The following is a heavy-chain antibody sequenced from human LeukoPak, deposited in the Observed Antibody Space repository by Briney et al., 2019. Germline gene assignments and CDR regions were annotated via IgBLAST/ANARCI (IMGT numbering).Heavy chain of an antibody. V-gene: IGHV4-4*09. J-gene: IGHJ6*03. Sequence: SETLSLTCSVSGGSISSYYWSWVRQPPGKGLEWIGYIYSSGSTNYNPSLKSRVTISGDTSKNQFSLKLTSVTAADTAVCYCASTAADYYSYYYYYMDVWGKGTTVTVSS. CDR3: ASTAADYYSYYYYYMDV. CDR2: IYSSGST. D-gene: IGHD6-13*01. CDR1: GGSISSYY.